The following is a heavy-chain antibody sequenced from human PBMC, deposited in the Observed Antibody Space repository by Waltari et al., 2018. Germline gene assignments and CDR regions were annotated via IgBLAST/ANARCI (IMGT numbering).Heavy chain of an antibody. CDR3: AKAIDP. CDR1: GFPFSNSA. Sequence: EVQLLESGGALVQPGGSLRLSCAASGFPFSNSAMRWVRQAPGKGLEWVSTISGSGDSTYYADSVKGRFTISRDNSKNTLYLLMNSLRAEDTAVYYCAKAIDPWGQGTLVTVSS. CDR2: ISGSGDST. V-gene: IGHV3-23*01. J-gene: IGHJ5*02.